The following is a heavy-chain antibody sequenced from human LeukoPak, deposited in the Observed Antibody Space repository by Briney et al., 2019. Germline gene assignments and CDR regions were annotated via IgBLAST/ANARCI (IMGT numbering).Heavy chain of an antibody. J-gene: IGHJ4*02. D-gene: IGHD2-2*02. CDR2: IYSTGST. CDR3: ARCTSTSCYNFDY. Sequence: PSETLSLTCTVSGGSINSGSYYWNWLRQSAGKGLEWIGHIYSTGSTNCNPSLKSRVTISLDTSKNQFSLELNSVTAADTAVYYCARCTSTSCYNFDYWGQGTLVTVSS. V-gene: IGHV4-61*09. CDR1: GGSINSGSYY.